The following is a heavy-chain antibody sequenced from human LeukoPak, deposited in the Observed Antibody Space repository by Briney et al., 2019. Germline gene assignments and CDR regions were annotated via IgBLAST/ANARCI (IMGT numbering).Heavy chain of an antibody. Sequence: GGSLRLSCAASGFTFSSYAMSWVRQAPGKGLEWVSAISGSGGSTYYADSVKGRFTISRDNSKNTLYLQMNSLRAEDTAVYYCAKDRGVGAYDSSGCYYDYWGQGTLVTVSS. CDR3: AKDRGVGAYDSSGCYYDY. D-gene: IGHD3-22*01. J-gene: IGHJ4*02. CDR1: GFTFSSYA. V-gene: IGHV3-23*01. CDR2: ISGSGGST.